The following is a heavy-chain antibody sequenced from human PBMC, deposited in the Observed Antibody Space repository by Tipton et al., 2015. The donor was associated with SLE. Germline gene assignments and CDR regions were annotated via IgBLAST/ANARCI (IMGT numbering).Heavy chain of an antibody. CDR3: ARQGQQLVRPYYYGMDV. CDR2: IYYSGST. CDR1: GGSISSYC. Sequence: LRLSCTVSGGSISSYCWSWIRQPPGKGLEWIGYIYYSGSTNYNPSLKSRVTISVDTSKNQFSLKLSSVTAADTAVYYCARQGQQLVRPYYYGMDVWGQGTTVTVSS. V-gene: IGHV4-59*08. D-gene: IGHD6-13*01. J-gene: IGHJ6*02.